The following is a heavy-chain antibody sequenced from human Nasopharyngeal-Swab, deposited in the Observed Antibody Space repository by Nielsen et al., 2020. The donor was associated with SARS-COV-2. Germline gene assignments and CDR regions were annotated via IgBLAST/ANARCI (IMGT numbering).Heavy chain of an antibody. CDR2: IYYSGST. J-gene: IGHJ1*01. CDR3: ARDREYFQH. Sequence: RQAPGKGLEWIGSIYYSGSTYYNPSLKSRVTISVDTSKNQFSLKLSSVTAADTAVYYCARDREYFQHWGQGTLVTVSS. V-gene: IGHV4-39*07.